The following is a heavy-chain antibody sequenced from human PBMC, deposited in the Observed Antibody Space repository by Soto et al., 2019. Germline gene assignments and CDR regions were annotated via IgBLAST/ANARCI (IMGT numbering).Heavy chain of an antibody. CDR1: GFTFSSYA. CDR2: ISYDGSNK. V-gene: IGHV3-30-3*01. CDR3: ARDAHYDFWSGSPPPIDY. J-gene: IGHJ4*02. Sequence: GGSLRLSCAASGFTFSSYAMHWVRQAPGKGLEWVAVISYDGSNKYYADSVKGRFTISRDNSKNTLYLQMNSLRAEDTAVYYCARDAHYDFWSGSPPPIDYWGQGTLVTVSS. D-gene: IGHD3-3*01.